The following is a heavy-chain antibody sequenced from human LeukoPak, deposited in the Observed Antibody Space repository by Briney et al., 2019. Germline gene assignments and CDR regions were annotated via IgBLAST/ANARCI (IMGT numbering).Heavy chain of an antibody. Sequence: QSGGSLRLSCAASGFTVSSNYMSWVRQAPGKGLEWVSVIYSGGSTYYADSVKGRFTISRDNSKNTLYLQMNSLRAEDTAVYYCARDVALWFGEVPRAGLDYWGQGTLVTVSS. CDR3: ARDVALWFGEVPRAGLDY. D-gene: IGHD3-10*01. CDR2: IYSGGST. J-gene: IGHJ4*02. V-gene: IGHV3-53*01. CDR1: GFTVSSNY.